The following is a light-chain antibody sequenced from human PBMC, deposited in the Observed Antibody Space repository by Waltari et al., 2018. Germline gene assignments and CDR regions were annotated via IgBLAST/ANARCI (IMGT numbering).Light chain of an antibody. CDR1: QSVSSSY. Sequence: EIVLTQSPATLSLSPGERATLSCGPSQSVSSSYLAWYQQKPGLAPRLLIYDTSSRATGIPDRFSGSGSGTDFTLTISRLEPEDFAVYYCQQYGSSPITFGQGTRLEIK. J-gene: IGKJ5*01. CDR2: DTS. V-gene: IGKV3D-20*01. CDR3: QQYGSSPIT.